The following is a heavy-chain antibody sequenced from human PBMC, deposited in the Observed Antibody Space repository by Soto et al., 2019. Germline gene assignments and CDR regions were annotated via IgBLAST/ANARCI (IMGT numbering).Heavy chain of an antibody. J-gene: IGHJ6*02. Sequence: SLRLSCAASGLTFSSYAMHWVRQAPGKGLEWVAVISYDGSNKYYADSVKGRFTISRDNSKNTLYLQMNSLRAEDTAVYYCARDYSSSSDYYGMDVWGQGATVTVSS. CDR2: ISYDGSNK. CDR1: GLTFSSYA. CDR3: ARDYSSSSDYYGMDV. V-gene: IGHV3-30-3*01. D-gene: IGHD6-6*01.